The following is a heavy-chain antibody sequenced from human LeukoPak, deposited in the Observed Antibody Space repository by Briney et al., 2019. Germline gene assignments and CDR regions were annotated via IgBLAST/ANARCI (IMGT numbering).Heavy chain of an antibody. Sequence: GGSLRLSCALSGLNIRNYWMHWVRQAPGEGLVWVSRMNDDGSGISYADSVKGRFTISRDHAKNTLYLQMNSLRAEDTAVYYCARETTVSREWYFDLWGRGTLVTVAS. D-gene: IGHD4-17*01. J-gene: IGHJ2*01. CDR3: ARETTVSREWYFDL. CDR2: MNDDGSGI. CDR1: GLNIRNYW. V-gene: IGHV3-74*01.